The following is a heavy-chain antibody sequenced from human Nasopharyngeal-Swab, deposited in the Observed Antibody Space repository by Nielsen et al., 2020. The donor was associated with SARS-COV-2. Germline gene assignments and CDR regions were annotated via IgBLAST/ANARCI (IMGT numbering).Heavy chain of an antibody. CDR2: ISYDGSNK. D-gene: IGHD1-26*01. CDR1: EFTFSSYA. CDR3: ARDESGSSSFDY. V-gene: IGHV3-30-3*01. J-gene: IGHJ4*01. Sequence: GGSLRLSCAASEFTFSSYAMHGVRQAPGKGLEWVAVISYDGSNKYYADSVKGRFTISRDNSKNTLYLQMNSLRAEDTAVYYCARDESGSSSFDYWGQGTLVTVSS.